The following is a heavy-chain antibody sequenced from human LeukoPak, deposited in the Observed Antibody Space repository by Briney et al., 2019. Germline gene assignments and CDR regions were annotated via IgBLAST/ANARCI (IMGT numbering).Heavy chain of an antibody. D-gene: IGHD3-22*01. CDR1: GFTFSYYA. Sequence: GGSLRLSCAASGFTFSYYAMHWVRQAPGKGLEWVAFISSDGSDKYYADSVKGRFTISRDNSKNTLYLQMNSLRAEDTAVYYCARDRYDSSGYYYSGFDYWGQGTLVTVSS. CDR3: ARDRYDSSGYYYSGFDY. CDR2: ISSDGSDK. V-gene: IGHV3-30-3*01. J-gene: IGHJ4*02.